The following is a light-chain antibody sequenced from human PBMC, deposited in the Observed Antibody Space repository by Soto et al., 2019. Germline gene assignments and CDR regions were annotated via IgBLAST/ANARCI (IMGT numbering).Light chain of an antibody. CDR2: DAS. CDR1: QSISSW. V-gene: IGKV1-5*01. J-gene: IGKJ1*01. Sequence: DIQMTQSPSTLSASVGDRVTITCRASQSISSWLAWYQQKPGKAPKLLIYDASSLESGVPSRFSGSGSGTEFTLTISSLQPDDFATYYCHQYKSYSPTFGQGTKVEIK. CDR3: HQYKSYSPT.